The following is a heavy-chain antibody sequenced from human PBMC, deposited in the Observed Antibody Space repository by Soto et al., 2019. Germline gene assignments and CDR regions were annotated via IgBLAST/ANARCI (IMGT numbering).Heavy chain of an antibody. CDR3: AKDSHWAIISPTHDY. Sequence: GGSLRLSCDTSGFTFSNYVMTWVRQAPGRGLEWVSSISGSGDGRSYADSVKGRFTISRDTSENMLYLQMNSLRAEDTAIYYCAKDSHWAIISPTHDYWGHGTLVTVSS. CDR1: GFTFSNYV. D-gene: IGHD2-2*01. J-gene: IGHJ4*01. V-gene: IGHV3-23*01. CDR2: ISGSGDGR.